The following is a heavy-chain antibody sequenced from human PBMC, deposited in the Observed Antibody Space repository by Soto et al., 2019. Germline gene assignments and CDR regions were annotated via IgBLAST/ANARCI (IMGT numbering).Heavy chain of an antibody. CDR3: ASDCCGVMANFDY. CDR1: GFTFSDYY. D-gene: IGHD3-16*01. V-gene: IGHV3-11*01. J-gene: IGHJ4*02. Sequence: PGGSLRLSCAASGFTFSDYYMSWIRQAPGKGLEWVSYISSSGSTIYYADSVKGRFTIPRDNAKNSLYLQMNSLRAEDTAVYYYASDCCGVMANFDYWGQGTLVTVSS. CDR2: ISSSGSTI.